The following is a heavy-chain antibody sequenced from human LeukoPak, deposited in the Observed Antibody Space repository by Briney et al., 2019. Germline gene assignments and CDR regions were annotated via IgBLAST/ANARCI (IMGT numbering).Heavy chain of an antibody. Sequence: GGSLRLSCAASGFTVSSNYMSWVRQAPGKGLEWVSVIYSGGSTYYADSVKGRFTISRDNSKNTLYLQMNSLRAEDTAVYYCARAYYYDSSGYRNPSDYWGQGTLVTVSS. J-gene: IGHJ4*02. CDR2: IYSGGST. CDR1: GFTVSSNY. D-gene: IGHD3-22*01. CDR3: ARAYYYDSSGYRNPSDY. V-gene: IGHV3-66*02.